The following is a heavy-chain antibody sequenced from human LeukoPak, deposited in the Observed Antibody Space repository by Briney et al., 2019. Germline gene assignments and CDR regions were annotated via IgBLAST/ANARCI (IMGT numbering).Heavy chain of an antibody. CDR1: GYTFTGYY. J-gene: IGHJ4*02. V-gene: IGHV1-2*04. Sequence: GASVKVSCKASGYTFTGYYMHWVRQAPGQGLEWMGWINPNSGGTNYAQKFQGWVTMTRDTSISTAYMELSRLRSDDTAVYYCARVTKPYSSSWLGFDYWGQGTLVTVSS. D-gene: IGHD6-13*01. CDR3: ARVTKPYSSSWLGFDY. CDR2: INPNSGGT.